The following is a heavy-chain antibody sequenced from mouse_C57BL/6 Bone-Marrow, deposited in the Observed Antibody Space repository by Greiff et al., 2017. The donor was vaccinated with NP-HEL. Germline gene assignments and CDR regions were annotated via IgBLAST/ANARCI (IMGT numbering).Heavy chain of an antibody. CDR1: GYTFTDYY. Sequence: VQLQQSGAELVRPGASVKLSCKASGYTFTDYYINWVKQRPGQGLEWIARIYPGSGNTYYNEKFKGKATLTAEKSSSTAYMQLSSLTSEDSAVYFCARHYYGSSYLFAYWGQGTLVTVSA. CDR2: IYPGSGNT. D-gene: IGHD1-1*01. V-gene: IGHV1-76*01. CDR3: ARHYYGSSYLFAY. J-gene: IGHJ3*01.